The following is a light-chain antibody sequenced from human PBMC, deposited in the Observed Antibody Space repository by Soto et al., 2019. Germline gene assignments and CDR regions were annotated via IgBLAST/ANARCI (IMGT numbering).Light chain of an antibody. V-gene: IGKV1-39*01. CDR1: QIIGSY. CDR3: QQIYTIPLT. J-gene: IGKJ4*01. Sequence: DIQITQSPSTLSASVGDRFTITWLASQIIGSYLNWYQQKPGKAPNLLIHGGSILQSGVPPRFSGGGGGTDFTLTISSLQPEDFASYYCQQIYTIPLTFGGGTKVDI. CDR2: GGS.